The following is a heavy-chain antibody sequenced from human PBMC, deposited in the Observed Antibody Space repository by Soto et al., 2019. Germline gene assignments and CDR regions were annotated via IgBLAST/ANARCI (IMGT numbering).Heavy chain of an antibody. J-gene: IGHJ4*02. CDR3: AKDSSPGYSGSWYGWPSNFYY. CDR2: LSGSGGST. Sequence: SGAASRFTVRSYAMSWVRQDPGKGLEWVSALSGSGGSTYYVDSVKGRFTISRDNSKNTLYLQRNSLRAEDTAVYYCAKDSSPGYSGSWYGWPSNFYYWGQGTLVTVSS. CDR1: RFTVRSYA. V-gene: IGHV3-23*01. D-gene: IGHD6-13*01.